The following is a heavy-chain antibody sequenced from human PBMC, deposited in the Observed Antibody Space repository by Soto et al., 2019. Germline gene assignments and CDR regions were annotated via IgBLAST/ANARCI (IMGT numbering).Heavy chain of an antibody. J-gene: IGHJ4*02. D-gene: IGHD3-22*01. Sequence: QVQLVQSGAEVKKPGSSVKVSCKASEGTFSSYAISWVRQAPGQGLEWMGGIIPIFDTTNYAQKFQGRVTITADESTSTAYIELSSLRSEDTAVYYCATTQYYYDSSGYKPRWGFYYLDYLGQGTLVTVSS. V-gene: IGHV1-69*01. CDR2: IIPIFDTT. CDR3: ATTQYYYDSSGYKPRWGFYYLDY. CDR1: EGTFSSYA.